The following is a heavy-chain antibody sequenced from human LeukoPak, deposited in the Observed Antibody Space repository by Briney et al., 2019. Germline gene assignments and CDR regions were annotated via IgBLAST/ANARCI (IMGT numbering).Heavy chain of an antibody. J-gene: IGHJ4*02. CDR1: GFIFSQYD. CDR3: TRSGGGLGY. Sequence: GGSLRLSCAAYGFIFSQYDMIWVRQGPGKGLEWVSSIMSSGDTYYADSVQGRFTTSRDTSRSTVSLQMNSLRVEDTAVYYCTRSGGGLGYWGQGTLVTVSS. V-gene: IGHV3-23*01. D-gene: IGHD1-26*01. CDR2: IMSSGDT.